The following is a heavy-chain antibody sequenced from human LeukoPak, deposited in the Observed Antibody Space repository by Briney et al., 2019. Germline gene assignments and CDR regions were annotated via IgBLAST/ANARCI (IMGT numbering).Heavy chain of an antibody. CDR3: ARAVTWIDP. Sequence: PGGSLRLSCAASGFTFSIYAMSWVRQAPGKGLEWVSAFSGSGGSTYYADSVKGRFTISRDNSKNTLDLQMNGLRAEDTAVYYCARAVTWIDPWGQGTLVTVSS. CDR2: FSGSGGST. CDR1: GFTFSIYA. V-gene: IGHV3-23*01. J-gene: IGHJ5*02.